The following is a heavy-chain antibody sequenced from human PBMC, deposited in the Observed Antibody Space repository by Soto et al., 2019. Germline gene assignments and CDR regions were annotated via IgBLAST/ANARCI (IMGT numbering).Heavy chain of an antibody. D-gene: IGHD3-10*01. Sequence: QVQLVQSGAEVTKPGASVKVSCKTSGFTFSAFGVTWVRQAPGQGLEWMAWSVAGSGHTVYAQNFQGRVTVSTDTSTNTDSMELRCLTSDDMAVYYCARVAGLGSGSRYFENWGQGTLVTVS. J-gene: IGHJ4*02. V-gene: IGHV1-18*03. CDR3: ARVAGLGSGSRYFEN. CDR2: SVAGSGHT. CDR1: GFTFSAFG.